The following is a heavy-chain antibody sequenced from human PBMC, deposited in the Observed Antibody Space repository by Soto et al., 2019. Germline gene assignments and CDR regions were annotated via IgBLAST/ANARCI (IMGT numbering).Heavy chain of an antibody. Sequence: GSLRLSCAASGFTLSAYDMHWVRQAEGKGLEWVSALGAADDPYYLVSVKGRFTISRENAKNSLYLQMNNLRAGDTAVYYCARAYSGRLPRRADYYYAMDVWGQGTTVTVSS. CDR1: GFTLSAYD. V-gene: IGHV3-13*05. J-gene: IGHJ6*02. CDR3: ARAYSGRLPRRADYYYAMDV. CDR2: LGAADDP. D-gene: IGHD2-15*01.